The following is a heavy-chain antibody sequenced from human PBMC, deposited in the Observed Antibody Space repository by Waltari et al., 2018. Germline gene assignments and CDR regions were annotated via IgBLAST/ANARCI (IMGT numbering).Heavy chain of an antibody. V-gene: IGHV3-30-3*01. J-gene: IGHJ4*02. Sequence: QVQLVESGGGVVQPGRSLRLSCAASGFTFSSYAMHWVRQAPGKGLEWVAVISYDGSNKYYADSVKGRFTISRDNSKSTLYLQMNSLRAEDTAVYYCARAPFTIFGVVTYYFDYWGQGTLVTVSS. CDR3: ARAPFTIFGVVTYYFDY. CDR2: ISYDGSNK. D-gene: IGHD3-3*01. CDR1: GFTFSSYA.